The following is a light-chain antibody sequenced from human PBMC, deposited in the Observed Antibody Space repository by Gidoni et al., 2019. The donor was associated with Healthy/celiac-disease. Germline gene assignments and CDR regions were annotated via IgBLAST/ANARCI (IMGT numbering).Light chain of an antibody. V-gene: IGKV3-15*01. CDR2: GAS. J-gene: IGKJ1*01. CDR1: QSVSSN. Sequence: DIVMTQSPATLSVSPGERATLSYRASQSVSSNLAWYQQKPGQAPRRLIYGASTRATGIPARFSGSGSGTEFTLTISSMQYEDFAVDYCQQYNNWPPWTFGQGTKVEIK. CDR3: QQYNNWPPWT.